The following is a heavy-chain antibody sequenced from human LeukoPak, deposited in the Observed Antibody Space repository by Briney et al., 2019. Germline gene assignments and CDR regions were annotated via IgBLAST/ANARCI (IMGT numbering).Heavy chain of an antibody. V-gene: IGHV1-3*01. D-gene: IGHD1-26*01. Sequence: ASVKGSCKASGYTFTNYAMHWVRQAPGQRLEWVGWINAGNGNTKYSQKFQGRVTITRDTSASTAYMELSSLRSEDTAVYYCARTIGGSYDLPFDYWGQGTLVTVSS. CDR3: ARTIGGSYDLPFDY. CDR2: INAGNGNT. CDR1: GYTFTNYA. J-gene: IGHJ4*02.